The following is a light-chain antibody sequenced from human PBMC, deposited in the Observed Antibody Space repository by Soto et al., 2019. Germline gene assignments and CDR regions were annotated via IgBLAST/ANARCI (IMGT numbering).Light chain of an antibody. CDR1: QSVSSN. Sequence: EIVMTQSPATLSVSPGERATLSCRASQSVSSNLAWYQQKPGQAPRLLIYGASTRATGIPARFSGSGSGTELTLTISSLQSEDFAVYYCQKYNNWPPLTFGGGTKVEIK. J-gene: IGKJ4*01. CDR3: QKYNNWPPLT. V-gene: IGKV3-15*01. CDR2: GAS.